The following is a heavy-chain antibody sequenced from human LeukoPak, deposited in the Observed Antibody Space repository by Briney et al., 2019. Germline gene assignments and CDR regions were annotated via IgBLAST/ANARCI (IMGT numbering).Heavy chain of an antibody. Sequence: SETLSLTCTISGGSIGTYYWTWIRQPPGKGLEWIGYTYFSGSTNYNPSLKSRVTISIDTSNNQFSLKLSSVTAADTAVYYCARGQGSWFYLDYWGQGTLVTVSS. CDR2: TYFSGST. CDR1: GGSIGTYY. V-gene: IGHV4-59*01. D-gene: IGHD3-10*01. CDR3: ARGQGSWFYLDY. J-gene: IGHJ4*02.